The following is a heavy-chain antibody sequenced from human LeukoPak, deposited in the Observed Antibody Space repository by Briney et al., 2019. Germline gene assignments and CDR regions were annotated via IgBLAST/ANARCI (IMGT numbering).Heavy chain of an antibody. J-gene: IGHJ4*02. Sequence: GASVKVSCKASGYTFTSYYMHWVRQAPGQGLEWMGIINPSGGSTSYAQKFQGRVTMTRDTSTDTAYMELSSLRSEDTAVYYCATMSFWGYYSYFDYWGQGTLVTVSS. CDR3: ATMSFWGYYSYFDY. V-gene: IGHV1-46*01. CDR2: INPSGGST. D-gene: IGHD3-22*01. CDR1: GYTFTSYY.